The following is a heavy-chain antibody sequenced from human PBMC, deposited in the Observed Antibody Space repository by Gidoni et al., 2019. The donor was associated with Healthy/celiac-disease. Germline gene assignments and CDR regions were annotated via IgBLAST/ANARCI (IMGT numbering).Heavy chain of an antibody. Sequence: EVQLVESGGGLVKPGGSLRLSCAASGFTFSSYSMNWVRQAPGKGLEWVSSISSSSSYIYYADSVKGRFTISRDNAKNSLYLQMNSLRAEDTAVYYCARDPPGAFGLTDWFDPWGQGTLVTVSS. CDR2: ISSSSSYI. CDR1: GFTFSSYS. CDR3: ARDPPGAFGLTDWFDP. V-gene: IGHV3-21*01. D-gene: IGHD3-16*01. J-gene: IGHJ5*02.